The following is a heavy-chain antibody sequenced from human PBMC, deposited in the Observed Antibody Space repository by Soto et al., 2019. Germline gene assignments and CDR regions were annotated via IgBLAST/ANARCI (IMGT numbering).Heavy chain of an antibody. Sequence: ASVKVSCKASGYTFTSYGISWVRQAPGQGLEWMGWISAYNGNTNYAQKLQGRVTMTTDTSTSTAYMELRSLRSDDTAVYYCARGYCSGGSCYSPRGFYYYYYGMDVWGQGTTVTVSS. D-gene: IGHD2-15*01. V-gene: IGHV1-18*01. CDR3: ARGYCSGGSCYSPRGFYYYYYGMDV. J-gene: IGHJ6*02. CDR1: GYTFTSYG. CDR2: ISAYNGNT.